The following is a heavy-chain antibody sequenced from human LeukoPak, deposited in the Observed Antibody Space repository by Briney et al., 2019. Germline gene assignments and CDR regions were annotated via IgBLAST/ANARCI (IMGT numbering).Heavy chain of an antibody. CDR3: ASNSDSSWYYFDY. D-gene: IGHD6-13*01. CDR2: ISYSGST. Sequence: SETLSHTCTISGVSVNSDHYYWSWIRQPPGKGLEWIGYISYSGSTNYNPSLKSRVAISIDTSKNQFSLKLSSVTAADTAVFYCASNSDSSWYYFDYWGQGALVTVSS. J-gene: IGHJ4*02. CDR1: GVSVNSDHYY. V-gene: IGHV4-61*01.